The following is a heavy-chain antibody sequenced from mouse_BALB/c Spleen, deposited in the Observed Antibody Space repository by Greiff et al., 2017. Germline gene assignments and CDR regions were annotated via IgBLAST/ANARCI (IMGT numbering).Heavy chain of an antibody. V-gene: IGHV1S81*02. Sequence: QVQLQQPGAELVKPGASVKLSCKASGYTFTSYYMYWVKQRPGQGLEWIGGINPSNGGTNFNEKFKSKATLTVDKSSSTAYMQLSSLTSEDSAVYYCTRFYYDYDVRAMDDWGQGTSVTVSS. D-gene: IGHD2-4*01. CDR3: TRFYYDYDVRAMDD. CDR2: INPSNGGT. CDR1: GYTFTSYY. J-gene: IGHJ4*01.